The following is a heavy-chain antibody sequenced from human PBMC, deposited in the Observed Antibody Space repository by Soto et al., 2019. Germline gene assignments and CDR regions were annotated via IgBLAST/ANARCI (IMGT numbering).Heavy chain of an antibody. D-gene: IGHD3-10*01. CDR2: IFGSGETT. Sequence: QVMQSGGGLIQPGGSLRLACTASGFPFSTTDMSWVRQAPGKGLEWVATIFGSGETTYYADSVRGRLTVSRDNFKNTVYLQMNSLRADYTALYYCVKNSGWFNTWGQGDLVIVPS. CDR1: GFPFSTTD. V-gene: IGHV3-23*01. CDR3: VKNSGWFNT. J-gene: IGHJ5*02.